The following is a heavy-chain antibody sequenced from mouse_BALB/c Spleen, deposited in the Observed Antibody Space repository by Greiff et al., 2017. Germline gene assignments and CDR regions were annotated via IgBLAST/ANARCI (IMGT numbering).Heavy chain of an antibody. D-gene: IGHD1-1*02. CDR2: ILPGSGST. V-gene: IGHV1-9*01. Sequence: VQLQQSGAELMKPGASVKISCKATGYTFSSYWIEWVKQRPGHGLEWIGEILPGSGSTNYNEKFKGKATFTADTSSNTAYMQLSSLTSEDSAVYYCARGNGRTRYFDYWGQGTTLTVSS. CDR3: ARGNGRTRYFDY. CDR1: GYTFSSYW. J-gene: IGHJ2*01.